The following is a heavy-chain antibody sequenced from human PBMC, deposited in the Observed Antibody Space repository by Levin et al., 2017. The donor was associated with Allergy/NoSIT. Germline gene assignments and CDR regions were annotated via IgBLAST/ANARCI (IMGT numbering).Heavy chain of an antibody. CDR3: AKAEEIILRDAFDI. V-gene: IGHV3-23*01. CDR1: GFTFTHYT. CDR2: ISGSGGST. D-gene: IGHD3-10*01. J-gene: IGHJ3*02. Sequence: RASVKVSCAASGFTFTHYTMSWVRQAPGKGLEWVSVISGSGGSTDYADSVKGRFTISRDNSKNTVFLHMNTLRAEDTAVYYCAKAEEIILRDAFDIWGQGTMVTVSS.